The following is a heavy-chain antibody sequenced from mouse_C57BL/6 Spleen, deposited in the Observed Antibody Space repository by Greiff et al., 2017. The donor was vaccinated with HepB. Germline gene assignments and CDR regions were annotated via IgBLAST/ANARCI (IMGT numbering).Heavy chain of an antibody. J-gene: IGHJ3*01. CDR3: ARGNYYDYDGWFAY. D-gene: IGHD2-4*01. V-gene: IGHV5-17*01. CDR1: GFTFSDYG. CDR2: ISSGSSTI. Sequence: EVKVVESGGGLVKPGGSLKLSCAASGFTFSDYGMHWVRQAPEKGLEWVAYISSGSSTIYYADTVKGRFTISRDNAKNTLFLQMTSLRSEDTAMYYCARGNYYDYDGWFAYWGQGTLVTVSA.